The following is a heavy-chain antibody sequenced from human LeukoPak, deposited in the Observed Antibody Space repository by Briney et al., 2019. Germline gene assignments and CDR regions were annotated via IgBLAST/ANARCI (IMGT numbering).Heavy chain of an antibody. D-gene: IGHD3/OR15-3a*01. J-gene: IGHJ4*02. V-gene: IGHV3-23*01. CDR3: AKGRALWTYDFDS. CDR1: GFTFSRYA. Sequence: GGSLRLSCAASGFTFSRYAMTWVRRAPGKGLEWVSTIGDSGDKSFYPDSVKGRFTISRDLSKDTLFLEMHNLRAEDTAVYYCAKGRALWTYDFDSWGQGTLVTVSS. CDR2: IGDSGDKS.